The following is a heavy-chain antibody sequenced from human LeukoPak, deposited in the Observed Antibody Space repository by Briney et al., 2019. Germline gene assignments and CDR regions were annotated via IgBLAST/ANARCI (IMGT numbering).Heavy chain of an antibody. V-gene: IGHV1-69*13. CDR2: IIPIFGTA. J-gene: IGHJ3*02. CDR3: AREEREYCGGDCNDAFDI. CDR1: GVTFSSYA. Sequence: SVKVSCKGSGVTFSSYAISWVRQAPGQGLEWMGGIIPIFGTANYAQKFQGRVTITADESTSTAYMELSSLRSEDTAVYYCAREEREYCGGDCNDAFDIWGQGTMVTVSS. D-gene: IGHD2-21*02.